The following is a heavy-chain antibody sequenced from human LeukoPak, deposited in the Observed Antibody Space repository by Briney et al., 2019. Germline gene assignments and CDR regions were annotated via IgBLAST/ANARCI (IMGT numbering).Heavy chain of an antibody. CDR1: GSTFSNAW. CDR3: TTRITIFGVVIGLDY. D-gene: IGHD3-3*01. CDR2: IKSKTDGGTT. J-gene: IGHJ4*02. Sequence: GGSLRLSCAASGSTFSNAWMSWVRQAPGKGLEWVGRIKSKTDGGTTDYAAPVKGRFTISRDDSKNTQYLQMNSLKTEDTAVYYCTTRITIFGVVIGLDYWGQGTLVTVSS. V-gene: IGHV3-15*01.